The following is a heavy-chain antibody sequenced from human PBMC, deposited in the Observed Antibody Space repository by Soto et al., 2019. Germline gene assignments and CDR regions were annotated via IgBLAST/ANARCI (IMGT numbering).Heavy chain of an antibody. V-gene: IGHV1-69*13. CDR3: ARSDFIYLDIVVVNGMDV. D-gene: IGHD2-2*01. Sequence: ASVKVSCKASGGTFSSYAIRWVRQAPGQGLEWMGGIIPIFGTANYAQKFQGRVTITADESTSTAYMELSSLRSEDTAVYYCARSDFIYLDIVVVNGMDVWGQGTMVTVSS. CDR2: IIPIFGTA. J-gene: IGHJ6*02. CDR1: GGTFSSYA.